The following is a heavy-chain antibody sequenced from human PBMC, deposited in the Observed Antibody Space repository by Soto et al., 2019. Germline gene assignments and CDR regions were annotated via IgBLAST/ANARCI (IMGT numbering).Heavy chain of an antibody. D-gene: IGHD6-19*01. V-gene: IGHV3-7*01. CDR3: ASSSSGWYDNFDY. J-gene: IGHJ4*02. Sequence: GGSLRLSCAASGFTFSSYWMSWVRQAPGKGLEWVANIKQDGSEKYYVDSVKGRFTISRDNAKNSLYLQMNSLRAEDTAVYYCASSSSGWYDNFDYWGQATLVTVSS. CDR1: GFTFSSYW. CDR2: IKQDGSEK.